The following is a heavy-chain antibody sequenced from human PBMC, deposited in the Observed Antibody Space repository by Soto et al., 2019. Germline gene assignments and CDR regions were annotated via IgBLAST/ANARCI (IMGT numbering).Heavy chain of an antibody. CDR3: AKDPYGDYDLYNWFDP. CDR1: GLTFSSYA. J-gene: IGHJ5*02. Sequence: GGSLRLSCAASGLTFSSYAMSWVRQAPGKGLEWVSAISGSGGNTYYADSVKGRFTISRDNSKNTLYLQMHSLRAEDTAVYYCAKDPYGDYDLYNWFDPWGQGTLVTVSS. CDR2: ISGSGGNT. D-gene: IGHD4-17*01. V-gene: IGHV3-23*01.